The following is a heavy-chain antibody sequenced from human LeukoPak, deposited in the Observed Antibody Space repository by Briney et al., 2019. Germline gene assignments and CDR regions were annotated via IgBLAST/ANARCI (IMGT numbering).Heavy chain of an antibody. J-gene: IGHJ4*02. D-gene: IGHD5-18*01. CDR3: AREGSYGSIDY. CDR1: GDSVSSGNW. CDR2: ISHSGNT. Sequence: SGTLSLTCAVSGDSVSSGNWWSWVRQPPGKGLEWIGEISHSGNTNYSPSLKSRVTISVDTSKNQFSLKLSSVTAADTAVYYCAREGSYGSIDYWGQGTLVTVSS. V-gene: IGHV4-4*02.